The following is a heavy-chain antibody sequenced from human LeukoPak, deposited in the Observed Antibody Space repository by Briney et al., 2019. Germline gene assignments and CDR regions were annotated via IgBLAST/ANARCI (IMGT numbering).Heavy chain of an antibody. D-gene: IGHD3-10*01. V-gene: IGHV1-2*02. J-gene: IGHJ5*02. Sequence: ASVKVSCKASGYTFTGYYMHWVRQAPGQGLEWMGWINPNSGGTNYSQKFQGRFTMTWDTSISTAYMELTRLRSDDTAVYYCARYMVRGVIRGNWFDPWGQGTLVTVSS. CDR2: INPNSGGT. CDR1: GYTFTGYY. CDR3: ARYMVRGVIRGNWFDP.